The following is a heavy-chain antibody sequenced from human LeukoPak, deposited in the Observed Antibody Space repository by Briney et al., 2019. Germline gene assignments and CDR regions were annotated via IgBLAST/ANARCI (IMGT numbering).Heavy chain of an antibody. CDR2: IIPIFGTA. V-gene: IGHV1-69*13. CDR1: GDTFSSDG. Sequence: ASVKVSCKASGDTFSSDGISWVRQAPGQGLEWRGGIIPIFGTANYAQKFQGRVTITADESTSTAYMELSSLRSEDTAVYYCARARGDGYNFAYWGQGTLVTVSS. D-gene: IGHD5-24*01. CDR3: ARARGDGYNFAY. J-gene: IGHJ4*02.